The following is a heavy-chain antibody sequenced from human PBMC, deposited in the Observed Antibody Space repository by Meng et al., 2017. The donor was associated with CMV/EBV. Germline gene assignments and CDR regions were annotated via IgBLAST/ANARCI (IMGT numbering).Heavy chain of an antibody. CDR1: GFTFSSHW. V-gene: IGHV3-7*01. CDR2: IKQDGSEK. D-gene: IGHD2-2*01. CDR3: ARGDVPAPPFPYYYGMDV. J-gene: IGHJ6*02. Sequence: GGSLRLSCAASGFTFSSHWMSWVRQAPGKGLEWVANIKQDGSEKYYVDSVKGRFTISRDNAKNSLYLQMNSLRAEDTAVYYCARGDVPAPPFPYYYGMDVWGQGTTVTVSS.